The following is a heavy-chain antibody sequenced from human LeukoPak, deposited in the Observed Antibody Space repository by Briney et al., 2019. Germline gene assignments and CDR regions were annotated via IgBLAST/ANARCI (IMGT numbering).Heavy chain of an antibody. V-gene: IGHV6-1*01. CDR3: TRGLADESSPQGMDV. D-gene: IGHD3-9*01. J-gene: IGHJ6*02. CDR2: TYYRSKWLN. Sequence: SQTLSLTCAISGDSVSSNSAAWNWIRQSPSRGLEWLGRTYYRSKWLNDYALSVESRISINPDTSKNQFSLQLNSVAPEDTAVYYCTRGLADESSPQGMDVWGQGTTVTVSS. CDR1: GDSVSSNSAA.